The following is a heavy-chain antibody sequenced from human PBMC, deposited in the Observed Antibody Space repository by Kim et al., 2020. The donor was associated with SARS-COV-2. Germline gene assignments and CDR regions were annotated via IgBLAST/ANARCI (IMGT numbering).Heavy chain of an antibody. V-gene: IGHV4-34*01. Sequence: SETLSLTCAVYGGSFSGYYWSWIRQPPGKGLEWIGEINHSGSTNYNPSLKSRVTISVDTSKNQFSLKLSSVTAADTAVYYCARGLGRPTQRVRGAAEGGRAFDYWGQGTLVTVSS. CDR2: INHSGST. J-gene: IGHJ4*02. CDR3: ARGLGRPTQRVRGAAEGGRAFDY. D-gene: IGHD6-13*01. CDR1: GGSFSGYY.